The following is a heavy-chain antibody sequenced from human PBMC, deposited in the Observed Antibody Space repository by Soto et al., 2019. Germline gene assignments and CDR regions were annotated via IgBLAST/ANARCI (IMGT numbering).Heavy chain of an antibody. J-gene: IGHJ6*02. V-gene: IGHV4-59*08. CDR1: GAPMSSHR. Sequence: QVQLQESGPGLVQPSETLSLSCTVSGAPMSSHRWGWIRRAPGKGLEWMGYVDSNGGASSNPSLKSRITISVDTSKNQFSLKLSSVTAADTTVYYCVRQGFGALHGLVDVWGQGTTVTVSS. CDR2: VDSNGGA. D-gene: IGHD3-16*01. CDR3: VRQGFGALHGLVDV.